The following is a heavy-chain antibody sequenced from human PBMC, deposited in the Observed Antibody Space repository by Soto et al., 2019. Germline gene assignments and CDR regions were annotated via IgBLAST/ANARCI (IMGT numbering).Heavy chain of an antibody. Sequence: QVQLVQSGAEVKKPGSSVKVSCKASGGTFSSYAISWVRQAPGQGLEWMGGIIPIFGTANYAQKFQGRVTMPADESTSTAYMEVSSLRSEETVVDYCARTDTNYDYVWGSYADYWGQGTLVTVSS. CDR2: IIPIFGTA. J-gene: IGHJ4*02. CDR3: ARTDTNYDYVWGSYADY. CDR1: GGTFSSYA. V-gene: IGHV1-69*01. D-gene: IGHD3-16*01.